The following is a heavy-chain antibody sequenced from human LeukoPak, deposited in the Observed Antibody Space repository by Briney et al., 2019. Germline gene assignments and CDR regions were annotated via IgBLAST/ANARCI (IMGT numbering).Heavy chain of an antibody. J-gene: IGHJ2*01. CDR1: GFTFSSYA. CDR2: ISVSGDTT. Sequence: GGSLRLSCAASGFTFSSYAMGWVRQAPGKGLEWVSAISVSGDTTYYADSVKGRFTISRDNSKNTLYLQMSGLRAEDTAVYYCAKVASYWYFDLWGRGTLVTVSS. V-gene: IGHV3-23*01. CDR3: AKVASYWYFDL.